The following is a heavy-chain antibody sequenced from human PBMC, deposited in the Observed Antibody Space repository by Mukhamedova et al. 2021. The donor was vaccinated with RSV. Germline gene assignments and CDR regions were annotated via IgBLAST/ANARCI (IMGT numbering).Heavy chain of an antibody. J-gene: IGHJ4*02. V-gene: IGHV1-3*01. D-gene: IGHD3-10*01. CDR3: ARDSLRFGDPMTGY. Sequence: GWINAGNGNTKYSQKFQGRVTITRDTSASTAYMELSSLRSEDTAVYYCARDSLRFGDPMTGYWGQGTLVTVSS. CDR2: INAGNGNT.